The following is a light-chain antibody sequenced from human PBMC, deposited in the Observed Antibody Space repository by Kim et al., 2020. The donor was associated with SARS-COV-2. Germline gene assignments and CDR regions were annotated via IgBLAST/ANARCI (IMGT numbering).Light chain of an antibody. CDR3: CSYAGSYTL. CDR1: SSDVGGYNY. V-gene: IGLV2-11*01. CDR2: DVS. J-gene: IGLJ2*01. Sequence: PGQSVTISCTGTSSDVGGYNYFSWYQQHPGKAPKLMIFDVSNRPSGVPDRFSGSKSGNTASLTISGLQAEDEADYYCCSYAGSYTLFGGGTQLTVL.